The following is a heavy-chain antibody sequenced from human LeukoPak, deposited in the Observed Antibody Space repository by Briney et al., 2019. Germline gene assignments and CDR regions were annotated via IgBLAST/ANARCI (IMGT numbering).Heavy chain of an antibody. J-gene: IGHJ4*02. Sequence: TETLSLTCTVSGGSISSYYWSWIRQPPGKGLEWIGYIYYSGSTNYNPSLKSRVTISVDTSKNQFSLKLSSVTAADTAVYYCARDPTYRYWGQGTLVTVSS. CDR2: IYYSGST. CDR3: ARDPTYRY. V-gene: IGHV4-59*01. CDR1: GGSISSYY.